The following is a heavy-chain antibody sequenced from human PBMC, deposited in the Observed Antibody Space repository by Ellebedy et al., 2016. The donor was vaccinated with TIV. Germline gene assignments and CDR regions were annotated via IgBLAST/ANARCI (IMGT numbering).Heavy chain of an antibody. CDR3: ARSGVTYYYDSSGYYDFDY. D-gene: IGHD3-22*01. CDR1: GLTVSSNY. Sequence: GGSLRLSCAASGLTVSSNYMSWVRQAPGRGLEWVSTIYSSGGTYYAGSVKGRFTISRDNSKNTLYLQMNSLRVEDTAVYYCARSGVTYYYDSSGYYDFDYWGQGTLVTVSS. J-gene: IGHJ4*02. CDR2: IYSSGGT. V-gene: IGHV3-53*01.